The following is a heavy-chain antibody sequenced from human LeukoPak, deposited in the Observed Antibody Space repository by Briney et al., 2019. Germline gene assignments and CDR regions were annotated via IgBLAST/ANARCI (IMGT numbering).Heavy chain of an antibody. CDR2: IKQDGSEK. D-gene: IGHD1-26*01. CDR3: ARDRIVGATNFDY. CDR1: GFTFSSYW. V-gene: IGHV3-7*01. J-gene: IGHJ4*02. Sequence: GGSLRLSCAASGFTFSSYWMSWVRQAPGKGLEWVANIKQDGSEKYYVDSVKGRFTISRDNAKNSLYLQMNSLRAEDTAVYYCARDRIVGATNFDYWGQGTLVTVSS.